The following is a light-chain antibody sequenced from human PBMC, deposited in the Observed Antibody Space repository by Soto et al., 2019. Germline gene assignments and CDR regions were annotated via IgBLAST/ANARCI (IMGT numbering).Light chain of an antibody. CDR1: NSNIGSNT. V-gene: IGLV1-44*01. J-gene: IGLJ3*02. CDR3: AAWDDSLNGWV. CDR2: TNN. Sequence: QSVLTQPPSASGIPGQRVIISCSGSNSNIGSNTVNWYQQLPGTAPKLLIYTNNQRPSGVPDRFSGSKSGTSASLAISGLRSEDEADYYCAAWDDSLNGWVFGGGTKLTVL.